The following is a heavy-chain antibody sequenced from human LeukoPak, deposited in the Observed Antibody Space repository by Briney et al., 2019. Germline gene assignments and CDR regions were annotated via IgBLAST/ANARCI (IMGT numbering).Heavy chain of an antibody. V-gene: IGHV3-33*06. CDR1: GFTFSTYG. J-gene: IGHJ4*02. CDR2: IWYDGSKK. D-gene: IGHD5-18*01. CDR3: AKGESAYSYGHGFDY. Sequence: GGSLRLSCAASGFTFSTYGMHWVRQAPGTGLEWVAVIWYDGSKKNYADSVKGRFTISRDNSKNTGYLQMNSLRAEDTAVYYCAKGESAYSYGHGFDYWGQGTLVTVSS.